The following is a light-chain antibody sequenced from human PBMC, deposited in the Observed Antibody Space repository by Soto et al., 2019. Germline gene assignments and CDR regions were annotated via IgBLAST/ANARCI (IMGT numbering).Light chain of an antibody. CDR1: SSNIGAGYE. J-gene: IGLJ1*01. Sequence: QSVLTQPPSVSGAPGQRVTISCTGSSSNIGAGYEVHWSQQLPGTAPKLLIYGNTNRPSGVPDRFSGSKSDTSASLAITGLQPEDEADYYCQSYDSSLSVLYVFGTGTKVTVL. CDR3: QSYDSSLSVLYV. V-gene: IGLV1-40*01. CDR2: GNT.